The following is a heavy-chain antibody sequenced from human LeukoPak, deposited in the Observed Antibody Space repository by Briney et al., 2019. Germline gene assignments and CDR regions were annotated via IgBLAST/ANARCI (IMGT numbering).Heavy chain of an antibody. V-gene: IGHV4-34*01. CDR1: GGSFSGYY. D-gene: IGHD1-1*01. J-gene: IGHJ6*02. Sequence: SETLSLTCAVYGGSFSGYYWSWIRQPPGKGLEWIGEINHSGSTNYNPSLKSRVTISVDTSKNQFSLKLSSVTAADTAVYYCARGADLEDDYYYYGMDVWGQGTTVTVSS. CDR3: ARGADLEDDYYYYGMDV. CDR2: INHSGST.